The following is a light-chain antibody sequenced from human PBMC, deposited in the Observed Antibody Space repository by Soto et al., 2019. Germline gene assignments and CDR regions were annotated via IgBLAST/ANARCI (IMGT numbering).Light chain of an antibody. J-gene: IGKJ4*01. Sequence: EIVLTQSPGTLSLSPGERATLSCRASQSVSSGLAWYQQKPGQAPRLLIYGASSRATGIPDRFSGSGSGTDFTLTISRLEPEDFAVYYCQHYGSSPLTFGGGTKVEIK. CDR3: QHYGSSPLT. V-gene: IGKV3-20*01. CDR2: GAS. CDR1: QSVSSG.